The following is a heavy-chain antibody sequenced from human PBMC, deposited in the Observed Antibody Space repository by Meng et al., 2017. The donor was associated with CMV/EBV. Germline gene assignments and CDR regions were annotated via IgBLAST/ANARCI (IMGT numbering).Heavy chain of an antibody. D-gene: IGHD6-13*01. CDR2: IIPIFGTA. J-gene: IGHJ4*02. Sequence: APGGTFSSFAISWVRQAPGQGLEWMGGIIPIFGTANYAQKFQGRVTITTDESTSTAYMELSSLRSEDTAVYYCATPSAGYSSSWYDYWGQGTLVTVSS. CDR3: ATPSAGYSSSWYDY. CDR1: GGTFSSFA. V-gene: IGHV1-69*05.